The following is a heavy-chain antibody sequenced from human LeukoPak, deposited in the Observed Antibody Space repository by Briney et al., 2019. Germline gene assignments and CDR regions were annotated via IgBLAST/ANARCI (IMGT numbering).Heavy chain of an antibody. V-gene: IGHV4-59*01. J-gene: IGHJ4*02. CDR1: GGSISSYD. D-gene: IGHD1-26*01. CDR2: IFYSGNT. Sequence: SETLSLTCTVSGGSISSYDWSWIRQPPGKGLVWIGYIFYSGNTHYNPSLKSRVTMSVDTSKNQFSLRLSSVTPADTAVYYCARDRGEGIVGTFDYWGQGTLVTVSS. CDR3: ARDRGEGIVGTFDY.